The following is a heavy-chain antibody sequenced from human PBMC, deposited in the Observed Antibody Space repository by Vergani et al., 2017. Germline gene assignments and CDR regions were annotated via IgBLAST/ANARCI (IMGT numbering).Heavy chain of an antibody. CDR3: GRHAPQCELFYFYS. Sequence: QLHLQESGPGLVKPSETLSLTCTVSGGSISSNSYYWGWIRQPPGKGLEWIGSMYYSGSTYYNPSLKSRVTISVDTSKNQFSLKLSSVTAADTAVYYCGRHAPQCELFYFYSWGHGTLVTVSS. J-gene: IGHJ4*01. CDR1: GGSISSNSYY. V-gene: IGHV4-39*01. CDR2: MYYSGST. D-gene: IGHD1-7*01.